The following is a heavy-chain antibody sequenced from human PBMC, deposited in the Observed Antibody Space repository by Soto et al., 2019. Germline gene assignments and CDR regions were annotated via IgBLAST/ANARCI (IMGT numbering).Heavy chain of an antibody. J-gene: IGHJ4*02. D-gene: IGHD4-4*01. Sequence: GASVKVSCKASGYTFIYYYIHWVRQAPGQGLEWMGWINPNSGATNSAQKFQDWVTMTRDTSISTAYMELSRLRSDDTAVYYCARSDMTTIPNFADWGQGTLVTVS. V-gene: IGHV1-2*04. CDR3: ARSDMTTIPNFAD. CDR2: INPNSGAT. CDR1: GYTFIYYY.